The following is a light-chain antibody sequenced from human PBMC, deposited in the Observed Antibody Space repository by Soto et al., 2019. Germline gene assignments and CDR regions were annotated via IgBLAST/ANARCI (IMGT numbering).Light chain of an antibody. Sequence: QPVLTQPPSVSGAPGQRVTLSCTGNTSNLGAGYDVHWYQQLPGAAPKLVIFGNRNRPSGVPERFSGSKSGTSASLAITGLQAEDEADYYCSSFKGTNSFVFGTGTKLTVL. J-gene: IGLJ1*01. CDR1: TSNLGAGYD. CDR3: SSFKGTNSFV. V-gene: IGLV1-40*01. CDR2: GNR.